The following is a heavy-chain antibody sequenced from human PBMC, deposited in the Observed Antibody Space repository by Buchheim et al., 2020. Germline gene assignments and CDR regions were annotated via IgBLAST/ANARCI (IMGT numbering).Heavy chain of an antibody. V-gene: IGHV3-72*01. D-gene: IGHD1-26*01. J-gene: IGHJ4*02. CDR1: GFSFSDHY. CDR2: IRKKVNSSTT. Sequence: EVQLVESGGGLVQPGGSLRLSCAASGFSFSDHYVDWVRQAPGKGLEWVGRIRKKVNSSTTVYAASVKDRFTISRDDSKNSLYLQMNSLKIEDTAVYYCAKSGSYLPNDYWGQGTL. CDR3: AKSGSYLPNDY.